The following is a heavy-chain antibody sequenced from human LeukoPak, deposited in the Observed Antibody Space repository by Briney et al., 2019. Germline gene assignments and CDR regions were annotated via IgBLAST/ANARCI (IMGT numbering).Heavy chain of an antibody. D-gene: IGHD1-26*01. CDR1: GFSINTYW. Sequence: GGSLRLACAASGFSINTYWMLWVRQVPGKGPVWVSRIDSDGIITTYADSAKGRFTMSRDNAKNTVYLQMNSLRDEDTAVYYCARDKDGPGASIDYWGQGTLVTVSS. CDR2: IDSDGIIT. CDR3: ARDKDGPGASIDY. J-gene: IGHJ4*02. V-gene: IGHV3-74*01.